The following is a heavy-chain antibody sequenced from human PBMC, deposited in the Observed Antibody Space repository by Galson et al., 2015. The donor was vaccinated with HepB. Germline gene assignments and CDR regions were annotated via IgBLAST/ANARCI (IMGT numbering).Heavy chain of an antibody. CDR1: GFTFTSSA. CDR3: AASAYYYDSSGYHAPYYYYYMDV. J-gene: IGHJ6*03. V-gene: IGHV1-58*02. Sequence: SVKVSCKASGFTFTSSAMQWVRQARGQRLEWIGWIVVGSGNTNYAQKFQERVTITRDMSTSTAYMELSSLRSEDTAVYYCAASAYYYDSSGYHAPYYYYYMDVWGKGTTVTVSS. CDR2: IVVGSGNT. D-gene: IGHD3-22*01.